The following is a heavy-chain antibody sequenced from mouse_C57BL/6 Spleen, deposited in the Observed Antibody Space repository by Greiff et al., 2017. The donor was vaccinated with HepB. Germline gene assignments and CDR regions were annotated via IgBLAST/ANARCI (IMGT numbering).Heavy chain of an antibody. CDR1: GYAFSSSW. J-gene: IGHJ2*01. CDR3: ARSYITTVVAFDY. V-gene: IGHV1-82*01. Sequence: QVQLQQSGPELVKPGASVKISCKASGYAFSSSWMNWVKQRPGKGLEWIGRIYPGDGDTNYNGKFKGKATLTADKSSSTAYMQLSSLTSEDSAVYFCARSYITTVVAFDYWGQGTTLTVSS. CDR2: IYPGDGDT. D-gene: IGHD1-1*01.